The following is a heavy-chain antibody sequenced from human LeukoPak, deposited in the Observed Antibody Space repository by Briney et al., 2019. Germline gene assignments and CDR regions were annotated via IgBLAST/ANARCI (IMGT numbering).Heavy chain of an antibody. CDR2: IKQDGSEK. J-gene: IGHJ6*02. D-gene: IGHD6-6*01. CDR3: ASVEYSSSYGMDV. Sequence: GGSLRLSCAASGFTFSSYWMSWVRQAPGKGLEWVANIKQDGSEKYYVDSVKGRFTISTDNAKNSLYLQMNSLRAEDTAVYYCASVEYSSSYGMDVWGQGTTVTVSS. V-gene: IGHV3-7*01. CDR1: GFTFSSYW.